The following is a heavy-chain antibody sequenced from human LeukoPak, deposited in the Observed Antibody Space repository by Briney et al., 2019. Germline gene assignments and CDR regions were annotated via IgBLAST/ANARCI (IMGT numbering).Heavy chain of an antibody. V-gene: IGHV3-7*01. Sequence: GGSLRLSCAASGFTFSNYWMSWVRQAPGKGLEWVANIKQDGSEKYYVDSVKGRFTISRDNAKNSLYLHVNSLRAEDTAVYYCARISYGSGPDQWGQGALVTVSS. CDR3: ARISYGSGPDQ. J-gene: IGHJ4*02. CDR1: GFTFSNYW. CDR2: IKQDGSEK. D-gene: IGHD6-19*01.